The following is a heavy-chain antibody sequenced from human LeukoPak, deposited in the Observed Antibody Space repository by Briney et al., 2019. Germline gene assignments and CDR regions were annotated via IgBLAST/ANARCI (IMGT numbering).Heavy chain of an antibody. Sequence: SETLSLTCAVSGGSISSYYWSWIRQPPGKGLEWIGYIYYSGSTNYNPSLKSRVTISVDTSKNQFSLKLSSVTAADTAVYYCATLVPYSSGWYYFDYWGQGTLVTVSS. CDR3: ATLVPYSSGWYYFDY. V-gene: IGHV4-59*08. CDR2: IYYSGST. D-gene: IGHD6-19*01. J-gene: IGHJ4*02. CDR1: GGSISSYY.